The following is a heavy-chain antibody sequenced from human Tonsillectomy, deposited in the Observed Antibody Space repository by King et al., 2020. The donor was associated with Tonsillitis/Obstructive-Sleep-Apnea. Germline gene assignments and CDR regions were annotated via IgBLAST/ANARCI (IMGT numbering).Heavy chain of an antibody. J-gene: IGHJ6*04. D-gene: IGHD3-16*01. Sequence: MQLQESGPGPVKPAQTLSLMCTVSGASIKSGDYHWSWIRQHPGKGLEWIGNIYSSGNTYYNPSVKGRVLISVDTSRNNFSLKLSSVTAADTAVYYCAGTQLIPSRPGDNYLDVWGKGTTVTVSS. CDR2: IYSSGNT. CDR3: AGTQLIPSRPGDNYLDV. V-gene: IGHV4-31*03. CDR1: GASIKSGDYH.